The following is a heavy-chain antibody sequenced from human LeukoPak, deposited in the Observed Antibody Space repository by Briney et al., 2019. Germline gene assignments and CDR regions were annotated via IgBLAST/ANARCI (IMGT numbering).Heavy chain of an antibody. J-gene: IGHJ4*02. Sequence: PSETLSLTCTVSNAPISSNTYYRAWIRQPPGKGLEYIGSINYRGSTYYNPSLKSRVTLSVDTSKNQFSLKLNSVTAADTAVYYCATYKYDYVWGNQHFDYWGQGTLVAVSS. CDR3: ATYKYDYVWGNQHFDY. CDR1: NAPISSNTYY. V-gene: IGHV4-39*07. D-gene: IGHD3-16*01. CDR2: INYRGST.